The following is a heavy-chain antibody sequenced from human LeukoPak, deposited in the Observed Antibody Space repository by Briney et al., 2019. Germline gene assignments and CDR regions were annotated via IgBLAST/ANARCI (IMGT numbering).Heavy chain of an antibody. V-gene: IGHV3-33*01. D-gene: IGHD2-15*01. CDR2: IWYDGSNK. Sequence: GGSLRLSCAASGFTFSSYGMHWVRQAPGKGLEWVAVIWYDGSNKYYADSVKGRFTISRDNSKNTLYLQVNSLRAEDTAVYYCARDLQDIVVVVAAEPYGMDVWGQGTTVTVSS. J-gene: IGHJ6*02. CDR1: GFTFSSYG. CDR3: ARDLQDIVVVVAAEPYGMDV.